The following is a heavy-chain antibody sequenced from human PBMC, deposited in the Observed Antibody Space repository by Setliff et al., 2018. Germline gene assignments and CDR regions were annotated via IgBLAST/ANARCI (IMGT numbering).Heavy chain of an antibody. J-gene: IGHJ6*02. CDR1: GFTFSSYS. CDR3: TRVGRQLVYYYYGMDV. Sequence: SLRLSCAASGFTFSSYSMNWVRQAPGKGLEWVGFIRSKAYGGTTEYAASVKGRFTISRDDSKSIAYLQMNSLKTEDTAVYYCTRVGRQLVYYYYGMDVWGQGTTVTVSS. D-gene: IGHD6-13*01. V-gene: IGHV3-49*04. CDR2: IRSKAYGGTT.